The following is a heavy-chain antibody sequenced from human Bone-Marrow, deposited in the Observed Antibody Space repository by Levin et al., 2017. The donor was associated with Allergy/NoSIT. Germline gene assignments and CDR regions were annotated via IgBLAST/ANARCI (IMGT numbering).Heavy chain of an antibody. J-gene: IGHJ4*02. CDR2: FNLEGSET. Sequence: GGSLRLSCKVSGYTVSEVAMHWVRQAPGKGLEWMGGFNLEGSETVYAQKFEDRATMTEDTSTDTAYMELRSLGSDDTAVYYCAVDVSSLGHLDHWGQGSLVTVSS. CDR3: AVDVSSLGHLDH. CDR1: GYTVSEVA. D-gene: IGHD3-16*01. V-gene: IGHV1-24*01.